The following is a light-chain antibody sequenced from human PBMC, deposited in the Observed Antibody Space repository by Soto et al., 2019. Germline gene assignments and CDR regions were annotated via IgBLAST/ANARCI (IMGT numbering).Light chain of an antibody. Sequence: EIVLTQSPGTLSLSPGERVTLSCGASQSISNNYLAWYQQKPGQAPRLLIHGTSNRATGIPDRFSGSGSGTDFTLTFSRLEPEDFAVYYCQQYGSSGTFGQGTKVDIK. CDR1: QSISNNY. J-gene: IGKJ1*01. CDR2: GTS. V-gene: IGKV3-20*01. CDR3: QQYGSSGT.